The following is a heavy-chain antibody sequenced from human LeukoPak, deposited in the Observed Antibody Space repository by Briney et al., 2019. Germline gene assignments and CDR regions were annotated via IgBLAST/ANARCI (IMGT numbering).Heavy chain of an antibody. CDR1: GYSISSSYY. Sequence: SETLSLTCAVSGYSISSSYYWGWIRQPPGKGLEWIGSIYHSGSTYYNPSLKSRVTISVDTSKNQFSLKLSSVTAADTAVYYCARLTAVMAAMAPWFDPWGQGTLVTVSS. CDR3: ARLTAVMAAMAPWFDP. CDR2: IYHSGST. D-gene: IGHD2-2*01. J-gene: IGHJ5*02. V-gene: IGHV4-38-2*01.